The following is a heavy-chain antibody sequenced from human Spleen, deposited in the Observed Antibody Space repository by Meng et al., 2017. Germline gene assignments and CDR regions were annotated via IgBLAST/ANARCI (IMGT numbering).Heavy chain of an antibody. CDR2: IYNSGTT. CDR1: GGSISSVDHY. V-gene: IGHV4-30-4*01. Sequence: QGHLQESGPGLVKPSQTLSLTGTVSGGSISSVDHYWSWIRQPPGKGLEWIGYIYNSGTTYYKSSLKSRVSITGDTSKNQFSLKVNSVTAADTAVYFCVRGPYSKSLVFDYWGQGVLVTVSS. D-gene: IGHD4-11*01. CDR3: VRGPYSKSLVFDY. J-gene: IGHJ4*02.